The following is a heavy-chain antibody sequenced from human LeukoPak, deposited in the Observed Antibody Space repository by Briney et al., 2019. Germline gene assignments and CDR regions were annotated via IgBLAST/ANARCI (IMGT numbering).Heavy chain of an antibody. CDR1: GGSISSYY. V-gene: IGHV4-59*01. D-gene: IGHD3-22*01. CDR3: ARGDYYGTYYFDY. J-gene: IGHJ4*02. CDR2: IYYSGST. Sequence: SETLSLTCTVSGGSISSYYWSWIRQPPGKGLEWIGYIYYSGSTNYNPSLKSRVTISVDTSKNQFSLKLSSVTAADTAVYYCARGDYYGTYYFDYWGQGTLVTVSS.